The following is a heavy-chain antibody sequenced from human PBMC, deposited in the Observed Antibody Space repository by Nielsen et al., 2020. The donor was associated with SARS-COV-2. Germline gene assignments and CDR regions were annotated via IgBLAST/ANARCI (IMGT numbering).Heavy chain of an antibody. CDR1: GFTLNSNG. Sequence: GESPKISCAASGFTLNSNGMHWVRPAPGKGLEWVVVIWYDGSNKNYADSVKGRFTISRDNSKNTLYLQMNSLRAEDTAVYYCTRHASAMVRGVTRGDNWYGMDVWGQETTVTVSS. CDR2: IWYDGSNK. D-gene: IGHD3-10*01. V-gene: IGHV3-33*01. J-gene: IGHJ6*02. CDR3: TRHASAMVRGVTRGDNWYGMDV.